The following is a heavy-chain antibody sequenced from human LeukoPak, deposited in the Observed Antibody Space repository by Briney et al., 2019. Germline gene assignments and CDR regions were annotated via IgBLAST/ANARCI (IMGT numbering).Heavy chain of an antibody. V-gene: IGHV3-21*01. CDR3: ARDCSSTSCYDAFDS. Sequence: GGSLRLSCAASGFTFSSYSMNWVRQAPGKGLEWVSSISSSSSYIYYADSVKGRFTISRDNAKNSLYLQMNSLRAEDTAVYYCARDCSSTSCYDAFDSWGQGTMVTVSS. J-gene: IGHJ3*02. CDR1: GFTFSSYS. CDR2: ISSSSSYI. D-gene: IGHD2-2*01.